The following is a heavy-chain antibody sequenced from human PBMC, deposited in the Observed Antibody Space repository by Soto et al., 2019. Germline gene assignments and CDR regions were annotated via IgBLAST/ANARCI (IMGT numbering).Heavy chain of an antibody. V-gene: IGHV1-18*01. CDR2: ISAYNGNT. D-gene: IGHD3-3*02. Sequence: ASVKVSCKASGYTFTSYGISWVRQAPGQGLEWMGWISAYNGNTNYAQKLQGRVTMTTDTSTSTAYMELRSLRSDDTAVYYCARSWLSTIRKYYYYYYGMDVWGQGTTVTVSS. CDR3: ARSWLSTIRKYYYYYYGMDV. CDR1: GYTFTSYG. J-gene: IGHJ6*02.